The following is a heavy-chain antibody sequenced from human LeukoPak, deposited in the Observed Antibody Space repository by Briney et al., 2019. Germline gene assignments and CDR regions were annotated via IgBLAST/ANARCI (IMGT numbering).Heavy chain of an antibody. CDR3: AKELLAATVLLRAFDI. D-gene: IGHD3-3*02. V-gene: IGHV3-21*04. Sequence: PGGSLRLSCAASGFTFSSYSMNWVRQAPGKGLEWVSSISSSSSYIYYADSVKGRFTISRDNSKNTLYLQMNSLRAEDTAVYYCAKELLAATVLLRAFDIWGQGTMVTVSS. CDR2: ISSSSSYI. CDR1: GFTFSSYS. J-gene: IGHJ3*02.